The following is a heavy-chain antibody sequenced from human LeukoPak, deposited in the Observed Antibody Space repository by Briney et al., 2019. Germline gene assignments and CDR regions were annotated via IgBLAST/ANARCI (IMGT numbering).Heavy chain of an antibody. J-gene: IGHJ4*02. V-gene: IGHV5-51*01. Sequence: GESLKISCKGSGYSFTSYWIGWVRQMPGKGLEWMGIIYPGDFDTRYSPYFQGQVTISADKSISTAYLQWSSLKASDTAMYYCARHVTTSDYYGSGSYYNALYYFDYWGQGTLVTVSS. D-gene: IGHD3-10*01. CDR1: GYSFTSYW. CDR3: ARHVTTSDYYGSGSYYNALYYFDY. CDR2: IYPGDFDT.